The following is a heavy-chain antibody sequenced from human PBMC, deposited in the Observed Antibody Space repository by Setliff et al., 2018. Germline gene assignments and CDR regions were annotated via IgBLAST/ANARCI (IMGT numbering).Heavy chain of an antibody. D-gene: IGHD6-19*01. CDR3: AKDLSIAVAGIFDY. J-gene: IGHJ4*02. CDR1: GFTFSSDA. Sequence: GGSLRLSCAASGFTFSSDAMSWVRQAPGKGLEWVSAISGSGGSTYYADSVTGRFTISRDNSKNTLYLQMNSLRAEDTAVYYCAKDLSIAVAGIFDYWGQGTLVTVSS. V-gene: IGHV3-23*01. CDR2: ISGSGGST.